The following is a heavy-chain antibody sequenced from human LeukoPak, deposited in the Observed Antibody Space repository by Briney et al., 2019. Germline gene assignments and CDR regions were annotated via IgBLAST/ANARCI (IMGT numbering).Heavy chain of an antibody. D-gene: IGHD2-15*01. V-gene: IGHV3-74*01. CDR1: GFIVSNYW. Sequence: GGSLRLSCAASGFIVSNYWMHWVRQAPGKGLVWVSRISTDGYTTDYADFVQGRFTASRDNTKNTWSLEMNSLRAEDTAVYYCVVGGSPGYWGQGTLVTVSS. CDR2: ISTDGYTT. J-gene: IGHJ4*02. CDR3: VVGGSPGY.